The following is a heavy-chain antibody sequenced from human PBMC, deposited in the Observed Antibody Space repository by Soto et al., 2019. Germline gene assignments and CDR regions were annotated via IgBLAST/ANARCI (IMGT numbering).Heavy chain of an antibody. D-gene: IGHD2-2*02. V-gene: IGHV5-51*01. CDR2: IYPGDSDT. CDR1: GYSFVTYW. J-gene: IGHJ4*02. CDR3: ATGGYCSSTSCYNFFDY. Sequence: EVQLVQSGAEVKKPGESLKISCKGSGYSFVTYWIGWVRQMPGKGLEWMGIIYPGDSDTRYSPSFQGQVTISADKSISTAYLQWSSLKASDTAMYYCATGGYCSSTSCYNFFDYWGQGTLVTVSS.